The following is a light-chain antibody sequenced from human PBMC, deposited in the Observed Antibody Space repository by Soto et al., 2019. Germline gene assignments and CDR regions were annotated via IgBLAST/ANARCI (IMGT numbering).Light chain of an antibody. V-gene: IGKV1-39*01. CDR1: QSISSY. CDR2: AAS. J-gene: IGKJ1*01. Sequence: IQMTQSPSSLSAPVVDRVISTFLASQSISSYLNWYQQKPGKAPKFLIYAASSLQSGVPSRFSGSGSGTDFTLTISSLQPEDFATYYCVKDYNYPRKCGQGNKGDIK. CDR3: VKDYNYPRK.